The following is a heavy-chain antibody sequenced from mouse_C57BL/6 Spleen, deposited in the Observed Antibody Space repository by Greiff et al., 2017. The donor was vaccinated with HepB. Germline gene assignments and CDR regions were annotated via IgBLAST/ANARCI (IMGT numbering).Heavy chain of an antibody. CDR1: GYTFTSYG. CDR3: ARSSNYEDYAMDY. V-gene: IGHV1-81*01. CDR2: IYPRSGNT. J-gene: IGHJ4*01. Sequence: VQLQESGAELARPGASVKLSCKASGYTFTSYGISWVKQRTGQGLEWIGEIYPRSGNTYYNEKFKGKATLTADKSSSTAYMELRSLTSEDSAVYFCARSSNYEDYAMDYWGQGTSVTVSS. D-gene: IGHD2-5*01.